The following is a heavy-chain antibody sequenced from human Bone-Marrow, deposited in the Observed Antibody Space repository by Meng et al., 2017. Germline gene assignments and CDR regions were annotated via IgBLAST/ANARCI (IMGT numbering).Heavy chain of an antibody. CDR1: GFTFSSYE. CDR3: AREVYCANEICNPLYGMDV. Sequence: GGSLRLSCAASGFTFSSYEMHWVRQAPGKGLEWVSYISGSGRDIYYADSVKGRFTISRDNAKNSLYLQMNSLRVEDTAVYYCAREVYCANEICNPLYGMDVWGQGTTVTVSS. D-gene: IGHD2-8*01. CDR2: ISGSGRDI. J-gene: IGHJ6*02. V-gene: IGHV3-48*03.